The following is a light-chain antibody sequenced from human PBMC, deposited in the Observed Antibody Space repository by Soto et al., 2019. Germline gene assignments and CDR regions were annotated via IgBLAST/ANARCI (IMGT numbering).Light chain of an antibody. J-gene: IGLJ2*01. CDR1: SSDVGGYNY. Sequence: QSALTQPASVSGSPGQSITISCTGSSSDVGGYNYVSWYQQHPGKAPKLMIYDVSNRPSGVSNRFSGSKSGNTASLTISGLQAEDEADYYCSSYTRSSTLYLVFAGGTKLTVL. CDR3: SSYTRSSTLYLV. CDR2: DVS. V-gene: IGLV2-14*01.